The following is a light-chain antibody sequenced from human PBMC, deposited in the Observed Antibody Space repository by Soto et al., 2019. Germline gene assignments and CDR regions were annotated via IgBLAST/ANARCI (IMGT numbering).Light chain of an antibody. CDR2: KAS. CDR1: QTISSW. Sequence: DIQMTQSPSALSASVGDRATITCRASQTISSWLAWYQQKPGKAPKPLIYKASTLKSGVPSRFSGSGSGTEFTLTISSLQPDDFATYYCQHYNSYSEAFGQGTKVDIK. CDR3: QHYNSYSEA. J-gene: IGKJ1*01. V-gene: IGKV1-5*03.